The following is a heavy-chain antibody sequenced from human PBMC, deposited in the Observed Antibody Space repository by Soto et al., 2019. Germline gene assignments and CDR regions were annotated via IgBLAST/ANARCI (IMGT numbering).Heavy chain of an antibody. Sequence: PSETLSLTCTVSGGSISSGDYYWSWIRQPPGKGLEWIGYIYYSGSTYYNPSLKSRVTISVDTSKNQFSLKLSSVTAADTAVYYCAKSEFAGNSVAFDYWGQGTLATVSS. CDR3: AKSEFAGNSVAFDY. CDR2: IYYSGST. V-gene: IGHV4-30-4*01. J-gene: IGHJ4*02. CDR1: GGSISSGDYY. D-gene: IGHD6-13*01.